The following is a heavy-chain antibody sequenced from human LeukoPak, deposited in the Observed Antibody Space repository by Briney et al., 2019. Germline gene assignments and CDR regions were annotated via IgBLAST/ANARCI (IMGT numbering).Heavy chain of an antibody. D-gene: IGHD4-17*01. V-gene: IGHV1-2*02. CDR2: INPNSGDT. CDR1: GYTFTGYY. CDR3: ARVRSRTYGDGDYVDNWFDP. J-gene: IGHJ5*02. Sequence: GASVKVSCKASGYTFTGYYMHWVRQAPGQGLEWMGWINPNSGDTNYAQKFQGRVTMTRNTSISTAYMELSRLRSDDTAVYYCARVRSRTYGDGDYVDNWFDPWGQGTLVTVSS.